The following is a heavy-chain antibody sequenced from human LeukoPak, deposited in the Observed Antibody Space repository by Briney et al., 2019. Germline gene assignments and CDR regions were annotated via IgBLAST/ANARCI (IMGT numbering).Heavy chain of an antibody. CDR2: IYHSGST. Sequence: SETLSLTCAVSGGSISSGGFSWSWIRQPPGKGLEWIEYIYHSGSTYYNPSLKSRVTISVDRSKNQFSLKLSSVTAADTAVYYCASSLSSSWYKGFDYWGQGTLVTVSS. V-gene: IGHV4-30-2*01. CDR3: ASSLSSSWYKGFDY. CDR1: GGSISSGGFS. D-gene: IGHD6-13*01. J-gene: IGHJ4*02.